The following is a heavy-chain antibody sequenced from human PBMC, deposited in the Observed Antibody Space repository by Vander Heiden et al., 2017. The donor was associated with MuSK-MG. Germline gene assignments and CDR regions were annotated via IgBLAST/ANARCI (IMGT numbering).Heavy chain of an antibody. V-gene: IGHV3-7*01. CDR1: GFTVSKYW. CDR2: IKQDGSEK. Sequence: EVQLAESGGGLVQPGGSLRLSCAASGFTVSKYWLSWVRPAPGKGLEWVANIKQDGSEKNYVDSEKGRFTISRDNAKNALYLQMNSLRVEDTAVYYCAAFDIWGQGTMVTVSS. J-gene: IGHJ3*02. CDR3: AAFDI.